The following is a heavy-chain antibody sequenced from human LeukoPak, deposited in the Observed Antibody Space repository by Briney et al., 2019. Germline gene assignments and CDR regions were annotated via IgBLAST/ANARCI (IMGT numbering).Heavy chain of an antibody. D-gene: IGHD5-18*01. CDR2: ISWDGGST. CDR3: AKAPPGRIQLWNFDY. CDR1: GFTFDDYA. V-gene: IGHV3-43D*03. Sequence: GGSLRLSCAASGFTFDDYAMHWVRQAPGKGLEWVSLISWDGGSTYYADSVKGRFTISRDNSKNSLYLQMNSLRAEDTALYYCAKAPPGRIQLWNFDYWGQGTLVTVSS. J-gene: IGHJ4*02.